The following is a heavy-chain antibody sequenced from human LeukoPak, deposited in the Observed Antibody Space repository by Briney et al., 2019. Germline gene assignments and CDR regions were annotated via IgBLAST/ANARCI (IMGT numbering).Heavy chain of an antibody. V-gene: IGHV4-59*12. CDR1: GGSISSYY. CDR2: IYYSGST. J-gene: IGHJ4*02. CDR3: ARGGDILTGYYN. D-gene: IGHD3-9*01. Sequence: SETLSLTCTVSGGSISSYYWSWIRQPPGKGLEWIGSIYYSGSTYYNPSLKSRVTISVDTSKNQFSLKLSSVTAADTAVYYCARGGDILTGYYNWGQGTLVTVSS.